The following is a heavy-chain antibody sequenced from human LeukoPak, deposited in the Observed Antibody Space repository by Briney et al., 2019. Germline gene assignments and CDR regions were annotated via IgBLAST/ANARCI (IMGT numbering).Heavy chain of an antibody. Sequence: ASVKVSCKASGYTFTGYYMHWVRQAPGQGLEWMGWINPNSGGTNYAQKFQGRVTMTEDTSTDTAYMELSSLRSEDTAVYYCATSTYGEVDYWGQGTLVTVSS. CDR2: INPNSGGT. CDR3: ATSTYGEVDY. CDR1: GYTFTGYY. V-gene: IGHV1-2*02. J-gene: IGHJ4*02. D-gene: IGHD4-17*01.